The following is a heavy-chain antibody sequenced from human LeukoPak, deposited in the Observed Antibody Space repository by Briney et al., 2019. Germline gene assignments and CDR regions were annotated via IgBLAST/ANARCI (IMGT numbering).Heavy chain of an antibody. CDR1: GFTFSSYW. CDR2: IKQDGSEK. J-gene: IGHJ3*02. V-gene: IGHV3-7*01. CDR3: ARDANVLRYFDATDAFDI. Sequence: GGSLRLSCAASGFTFSSYWMSWVRQAPGKGLEWVANIKQDGSEKYYVDSVKGRFTISRDNAKNSLYLQMSSLRAEDTAVYYRARDANVLRYFDATDAFDIWGQGTMVTVSS. D-gene: IGHD3-9*01.